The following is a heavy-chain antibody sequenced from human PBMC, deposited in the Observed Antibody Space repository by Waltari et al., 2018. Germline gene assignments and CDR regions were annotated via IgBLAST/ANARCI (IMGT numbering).Heavy chain of an antibody. CDR3: AREPLGYCSGGSCYGNY. V-gene: IGHV4-4*02. D-gene: IGHD2-15*01. Sequence: QVQLQESGPGLVKPSGTLSLTCAVSGGSISSSNWWSWVRQPPGKGLEWIGEIYHSGSTNYNPSLKSRVTISVDKSKNQFSLKLSSVTAADTAVYYCAREPLGYCSGGSCYGNYWGQGTLVTVSS. CDR2: IYHSGST. J-gene: IGHJ4*02. CDR1: GGSISSSNW.